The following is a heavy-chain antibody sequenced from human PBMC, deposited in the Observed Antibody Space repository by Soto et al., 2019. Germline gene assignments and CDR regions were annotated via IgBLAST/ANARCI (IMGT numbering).Heavy chain of an antibody. Sequence: PGGSLRLSCAASGFTFSSYWMHWVCQAPGKGLVWVSRINSDGSSTSYADSVKGRFTISRDNAKNTLYLQMNSLRAEDTAVYYCARLNYCSGGSCYHYYYYYGMDVWGQGTTVTVSS. D-gene: IGHD2-15*01. V-gene: IGHV3-74*01. J-gene: IGHJ6*02. CDR1: GFTFSSYW. CDR2: INSDGSST. CDR3: ARLNYCSGGSCYHYYYYYGMDV.